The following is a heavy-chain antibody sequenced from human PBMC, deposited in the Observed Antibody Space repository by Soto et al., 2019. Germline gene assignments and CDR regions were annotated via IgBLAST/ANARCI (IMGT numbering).Heavy chain of an antibody. Sequence: GSLRLSCAASGFTFSSYAMSWVRQAPGKGLEWVSAISGSGGSTYYADSVKGRFTISRDNSKNTLYLQMNSLRAEDTAVYYCARKDSLIVVVVAATPYYYGMDVWGQGTTVTV. V-gene: IGHV3-23*01. D-gene: IGHD2-15*01. CDR1: GFTFSSYA. CDR3: ARKDSLIVVVVAATPYYYGMDV. CDR2: ISGSGGST. J-gene: IGHJ6*02.